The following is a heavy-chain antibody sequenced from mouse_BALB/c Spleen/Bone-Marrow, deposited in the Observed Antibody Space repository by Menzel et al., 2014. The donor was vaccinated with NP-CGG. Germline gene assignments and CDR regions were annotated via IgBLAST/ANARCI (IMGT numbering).Heavy chain of an antibody. CDR2: ILPGSGTA. CDR1: GYTFXNYW. CDR3: ARASVVPYYFDF. Sequence: VKLQESGAELMKPGASVKISCKATGYTFXNYWIDWVKQRPGHGLEWIGEILPGSGTANYNEKFKGKATFTADTSSNTAYMQLSSLTSEDSALYYCARASVVPYYFDFWGQGTTLTVSS. J-gene: IGHJ2*01. V-gene: IGHV1-9*01. D-gene: IGHD1-1*01.